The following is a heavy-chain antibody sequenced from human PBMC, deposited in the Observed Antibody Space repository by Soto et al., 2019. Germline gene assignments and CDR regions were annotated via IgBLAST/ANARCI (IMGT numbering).Heavy chain of an antibody. CDR1: GGTFSSYT. CDR2: IIPILGIA. CDR3: AREWSVGYYGMDV. Sequence: QVQLVQSGAEVKKPGSSVKVSCKASGGTFSSYTISWVRQAPGQGLEWMGRIIPILGIANYAQKFQGRVTITAEKSTSTAYMELSSLRSEDTAVYYCAREWSVGYYGMDVWGQGTTVTVSS. J-gene: IGHJ6*02. V-gene: IGHV1-69*08. D-gene: IGHD1-26*01.